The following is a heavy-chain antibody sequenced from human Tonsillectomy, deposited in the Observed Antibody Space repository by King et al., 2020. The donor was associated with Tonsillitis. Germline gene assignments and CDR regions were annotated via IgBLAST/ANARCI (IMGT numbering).Heavy chain of an antibody. Sequence: QLQESGPGLVKPSETLSLTCTVSGGSISSSSYYWGWIRQPPGKGLEWIGSIYYSGSTYYNPSLKSRVTISVDTSKNQFSLKLNSVTAADTAVYYFARLGMTTVTRIDAFDIWGQGTMVTVSS. V-gene: IGHV4-39*01. CDR3: ARLGMTTVTRIDAFDI. CDR2: IYYSGST. CDR1: GGSISSSSYY. D-gene: IGHD4-17*01. J-gene: IGHJ3*02.